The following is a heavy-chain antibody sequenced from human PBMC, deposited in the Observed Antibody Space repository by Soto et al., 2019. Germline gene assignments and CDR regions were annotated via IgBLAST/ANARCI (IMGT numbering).Heavy chain of an antibody. J-gene: IGHJ6*03. CDR2: INASNGST. D-gene: IGHD3-10*01. CDR3: ARVAMVRGGYYYYMDV. CDR1: GYTFTSYY. Sequence: GASVKVSCKASGYTFTSYYMHWVRQAPGQRLEWMGRINASNGSTKYSQKFQGRVTITRDTSASTAYMELSSLRSEDTAVYYCARVAMVRGGYYYYMDVWGKGTTVTVSS. V-gene: IGHV1-3*01.